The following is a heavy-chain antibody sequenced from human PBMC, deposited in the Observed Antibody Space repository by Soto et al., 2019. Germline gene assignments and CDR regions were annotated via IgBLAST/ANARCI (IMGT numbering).Heavy chain of an antibody. CDR1: GGSIGTDY. Sequence: QVQLQESGPGLVKPSETLSLSCTVSGGSIGTDYWSWIRQSPGKGLEWIGHIYNNGYTNYNPSLKSRVTISVNTSKNQFSLTLTSVTAADTAVYYCARERVIYAFDIWGQGTMVTVSS. D-gene: IGHD2-21*01. CDR2: IYNNGYT. V-gene: IGHV4-59*01. CDR3: ARERVIYAFDI. J-gene: IGHJ3*02.